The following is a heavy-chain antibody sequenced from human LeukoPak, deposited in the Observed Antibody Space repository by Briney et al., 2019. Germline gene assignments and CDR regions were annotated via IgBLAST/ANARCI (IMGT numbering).Heavy chain of an antibody. CDR2: IYFSGST. J-gene: IGHJ5*02. CDR1: GGSISSYF. Sequence: SETLSLTCTVSGGSISSYFWSWIRQPPGKGLEWIGYIYFSGSTNYNPSLKSRVTISVDTSKNQFSLNLRSVTAADTAVYYCAREAVPGTGDNWFDPWGQGTLVTVSS. CDR3: AREAVPGTGDNWFDP. V-gene: IGHV4-59*01. D-gene: IGHD6-19*01.